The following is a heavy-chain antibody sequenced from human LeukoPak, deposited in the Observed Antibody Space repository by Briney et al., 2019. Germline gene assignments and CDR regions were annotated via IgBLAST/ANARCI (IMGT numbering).Heavy chain of an antibody. CDR2: MNPNSGNT. CDR1: GYTFTSYD. Sequence: GASVKVSCKASGYTFTSYDINWVRQATGQGLEWMGWMNPNSGNTGYAQKFQGRVTMTRNASISTAYMELSSLRSEDTAVYYCARGYCSSTSCRGGWFDPWGQGTLVTVSS. CDR3: ARGYCSSTSCRGGWFDP. D-gene: IGHD2-2*01. V-gene: IGHV1-8*01. J-gene: IGHJ5*02.